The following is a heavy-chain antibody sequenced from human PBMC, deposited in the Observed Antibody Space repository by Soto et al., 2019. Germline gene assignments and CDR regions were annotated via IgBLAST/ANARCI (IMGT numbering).Heavy chain of an antibody. V-gene: IGHV3-48*02. CDR2: ISSSSSTI. D-gene: IGHD3-10*01. Sequence: EVQLVESGGGLVQPGGSLRLSCAASGFTFSSYSMNWVRQAPGKGLEWGSYISSSSSTIYYADSVKGRFTISRDNAKNSLYLQMNSLRDEDTAVYYCARGAGAMYYYGMDVWGQGTTVTVSS. J-gene: IGHJ6*02. CDR1: GFTFSSYS. CDR3: ARGAGAMYYYGMDV.